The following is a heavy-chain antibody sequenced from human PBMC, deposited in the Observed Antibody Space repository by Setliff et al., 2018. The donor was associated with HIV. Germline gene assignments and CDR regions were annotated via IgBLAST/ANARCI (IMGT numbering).Heavy chain of an antibody. CDR3: ARGLYYDTSGQGGMGF. CDR1: GFTFDDYG. CDR2: INWNGGST. V-gene: IGHV3-20*04. Sequence: GGSLRLSCAASGFTFDDYGMNWVRQAPGKGLEWVSGINWNGGSTGYTDSVEGRFTISRDNVKNSLYLQMNSLRAEDTALYFCARGLYYDTSGQGGMGFWGQGTLVTVSS. D-gene: IGHD3-22*01. J-gene: IGHJ4*02.